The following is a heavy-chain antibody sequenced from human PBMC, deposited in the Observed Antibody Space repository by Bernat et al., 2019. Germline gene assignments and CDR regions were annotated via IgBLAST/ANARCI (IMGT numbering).Heavy chain of an antibody. D-gene: IGHD3-3*01. CDR3: AGLTLDFWSGYSSDAFDI. V-gene: IGHV4-59*08. CDR1: GGSISSYY. J-gene: IGHJ3*02. CDR2: IYYNGST. Sequence: QVQLQESGPGLVKPSATLSLTCTVSGGSISSYYWSWIRQPPGKGLEWIGYIYYNGSTNYNPPPKSRVTISVDTSKNQFSLKLISVTAADTAVYYCAGLTLDFWSGYSSDAFDIWGQGTMVTVSS.